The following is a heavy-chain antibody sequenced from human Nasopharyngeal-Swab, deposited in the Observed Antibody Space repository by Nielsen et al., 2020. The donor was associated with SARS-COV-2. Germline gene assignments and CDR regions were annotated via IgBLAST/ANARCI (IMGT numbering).Heavy chain of an antibody. CDR3: ARVGYYDSSGYPGAFDI. J-gene: IGHJ3*02. D-gene: IGHD3-22*01. Sequence: SETLSLTCTVSGGSIGSGSYYWSWIRQPAGKGLEWIGRIYTSGSTNYNPSLKSRVTISVDTSKNQFSLKLSSVTAADTAVYYCARVGYYDSSGYPGAFDIWGQGTMVTVSS. CDR2: IYTSGST. V-gene: IGHV4-61*02. CDR1: GGSIGSGSYY.